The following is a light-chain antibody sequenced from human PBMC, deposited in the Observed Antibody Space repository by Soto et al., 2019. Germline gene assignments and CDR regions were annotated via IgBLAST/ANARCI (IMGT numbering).Light chain of an antibody. CDR2: GAS. J-gene: IGKJ1*01. CDR3: QHYGNSLPWT. CDR1: QSITSSN. Sequence: EIVLTQFPGTLSLSPGERATLSCRASQSITSSNLAWYQQKPGQAPRLIIYGASNRATGIPDRFSGSGSGTDFTLTISGLEPEDFAVYFCQHYGNSLPWTFGQGTKVDIK. V-gene: IGKV3-20*01.